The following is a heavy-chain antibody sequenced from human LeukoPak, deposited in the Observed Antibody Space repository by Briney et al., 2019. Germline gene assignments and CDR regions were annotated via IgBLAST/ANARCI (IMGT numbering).Heavy chain of an antibody. CDR3: ARPYSNYVGNDAFAI. CDR2: IHYSGGT. D-gene: IGHD4-11*01. CDR1: GDSISAGTYY. V-gene: IGHV4-39*01. Sequence: SETLSLTCTVSGDSISAGTYYWGWIRQPRGKGLEWIGTIHYSGGTYYNPSLKSRVTISVDTSKNQFSLKLTSASAADTAVYYCARPYSNYVGNDAFAIWGQGTMVTVSS. J-gene: IGHJ3*02.